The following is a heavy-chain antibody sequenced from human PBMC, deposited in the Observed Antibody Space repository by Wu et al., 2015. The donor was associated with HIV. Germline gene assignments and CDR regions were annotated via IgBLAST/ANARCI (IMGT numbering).Heavy chain of an antibody. V-gene: IGHV1-69*05. CDR2: ITPMFGTP. CDR1: GGTLSTFV. J-gene: IGHJ5*02. D-gene: IGHD1-26*01. Sequence: QVQLVQSGAELKKPGSSVRVSCRASGGTLSTFVITWVRQAPGQGLEWMGAITPMFGTPEYAQKFEGRVTVTTDKSTNAAYMELSRLRSEDTAVYYCASDSGSYNWFDPWGQGTLVTVSS. CDR3: ASDSGSYNWFDP.